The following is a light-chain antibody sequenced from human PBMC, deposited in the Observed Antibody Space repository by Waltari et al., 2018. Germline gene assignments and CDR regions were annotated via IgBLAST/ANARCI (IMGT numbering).Light chain of an antibody. CDR2: DAS. CDR1: QSISSSY. Sequence: EIVLTQSPGTLPLSPGERATLSCRASQSISSSYLAWYQQKPGQAPRLLIYDASNRATGCPDRFSGSGSGTDFTLTISRLEPEEFAVYYGQQYGFSPVPFGQGTKLEI. CDR3: QQYGFSPVP. V-gene: IGKV3-20*01. J-gene: IGKJ2*01.